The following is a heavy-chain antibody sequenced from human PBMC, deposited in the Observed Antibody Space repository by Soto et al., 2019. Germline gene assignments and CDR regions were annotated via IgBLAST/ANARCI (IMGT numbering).Heavy chain of an antibody. CDR3: AREAIGPGKSFDY. J-gene: IGHJ4*02. V-gene: IGHV3-11*06. CDR2: ITSSSSYT. Sequence: QVQLVESGGGLVKPGGSLRLSCAASGFTYSDYYMSWIRQAPGKGLEWVSYITSSSSYTNYADSVKGRFTISRDNARNSLFMQMNSLRAEDTAVYYCAREAIGPGKSFDYWGQGSLVTVSS. D-gene: IGHD3-22*01. CDR1: GFTYSDYY.